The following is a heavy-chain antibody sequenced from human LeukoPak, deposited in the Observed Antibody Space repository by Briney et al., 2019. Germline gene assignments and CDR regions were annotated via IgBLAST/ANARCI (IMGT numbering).Heavy chain of an antibody. V-gene: IGHV3-23*01. D-gene: IGHD5-18*01. CDR2: ISGSGGST. J-gene: IGHJ4*02. Sequence: GGSLRLSCAASGFTFSSYAMSCVRQAPGKGLEWVSAISGSGGSTYYADSVKGRFTISRDNSKNTLYLQMNSLRAEDTAVYYCAKAKAMVMLTPYFDYWGQGTLVTVSS. CDR1: GFTFSSYA. CDR3: AKAKAMVMLTPYFDY.